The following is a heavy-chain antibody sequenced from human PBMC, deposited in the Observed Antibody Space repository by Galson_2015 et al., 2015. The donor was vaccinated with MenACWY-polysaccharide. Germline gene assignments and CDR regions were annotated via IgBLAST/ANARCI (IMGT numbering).Heavy chain of an antibody. J-gene: IGHJ6*03. CDR2: INPGNGNT. Sequence: SVKVSCKASGYTFTSYALLWVRQAPGQRLEWMGWINPGNGNTKYSQKFQDRVTITRDTSASIGYMELSSLRSEDTAVYYCARGGSYFFYYYCMDVWGKGTTVTVSS. V-gene: IGHV1-3*01. CDR1: GYTFTSYA. CDR3: ARGGSYFFYYYCMDV. D-gene: IGHD1-26*01.